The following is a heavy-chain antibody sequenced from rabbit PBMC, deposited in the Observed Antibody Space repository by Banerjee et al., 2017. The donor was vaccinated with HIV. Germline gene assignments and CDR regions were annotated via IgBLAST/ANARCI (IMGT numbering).Heavy chain of an antibody. D-gene: IGHD2-1*01. Sequence: QEQLKESGGGLVQPGGSLKLSCKASGFDFSRYYMSWVRQAPGKGLEWIGYIDPVFGSTYYASWVNGRFTISRSTSLNTVDLKMTSLTAADTATYFCARYGYDGYDDYGYFNLWGQGTLVTVS. V-gene: IGHV1S43*01. CDR3: ARYGYDGYDDYGYFNL. J-gene: IGHJ4*01. CDR1: GFDFSRYY. CDR2: IDPVFGST.